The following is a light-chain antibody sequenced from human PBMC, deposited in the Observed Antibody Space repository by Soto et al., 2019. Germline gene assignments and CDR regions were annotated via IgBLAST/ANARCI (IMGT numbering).Light chain of an antibody. V-gene: IGKV3-11*01. CDR1: QSVGSY. CDR2: DAS. J-gene: IGKJ4*01. Sequence: EIVLTQSPATLSLSPGERATLSCRASQSVGSYLAWYQQKPGQAPRLLIYDASNRATGIPARFSGSGSGTDFTLTTSSLEPEDFAIYYCQQRNNWPPVTFGGGTKVEIK. CDR3: QQRNNWPPVT.